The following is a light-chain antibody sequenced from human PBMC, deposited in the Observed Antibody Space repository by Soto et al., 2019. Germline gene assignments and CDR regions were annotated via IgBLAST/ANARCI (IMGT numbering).Light chain of an antibody. CDR2: KVS. J-gene: IGKJ2*01. CDR1: QSLVYSDGTTY. V-gene: IGKV2-30*01. Sequence: DVVMTQSPLSLPVTLGQPASISCSSSQSLVYSDGTTYLGWFQQRPGQSPRRLSYKVSSRDSGDPDRFSGSGAVNDFTLKISSVEAEDVGVYYWLRGTHWPNTFGQGTKLEIK. CDR3: LRGTHWPNT.